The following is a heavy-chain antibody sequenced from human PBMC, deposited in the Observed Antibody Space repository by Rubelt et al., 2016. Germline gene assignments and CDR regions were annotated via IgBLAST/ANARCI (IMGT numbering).Heavy chain of an antibody. D-gene: IGHD3-10*01. J-gene: IGHJ4*02. Sequence: NPSLKSRVTISVDTSKKQFSLKLTSMTAADTAVYYCARHGDYYGSGSYYPFDYWGQGTLVTVSS. CDR3: ARHGDYYGSGSYYPFDY. V-gene: IGHV4-59*08.